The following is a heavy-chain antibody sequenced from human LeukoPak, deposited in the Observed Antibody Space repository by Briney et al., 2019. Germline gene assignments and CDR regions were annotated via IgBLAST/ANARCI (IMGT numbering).Heavy chain of an antibody. CDR1: GFTFSSYA. D-gene: IGHD1-26*01. Sequence: GGSLRLSCAASGFTFSSYAMSWVRQAPGKGLEWVSLISGSGGSTYYADSVKGRFTISRDNSRNTLYLQMKSLRTEDTAVYYCAKGCGWEASYYYYYMDVWGKGTTVTISS. J-gene: IGHJ6*03. CDR3: AKGCGWEASYYYYYMDV. V-gene: IGHV3-23*01. CDR2: ISGSGGST.